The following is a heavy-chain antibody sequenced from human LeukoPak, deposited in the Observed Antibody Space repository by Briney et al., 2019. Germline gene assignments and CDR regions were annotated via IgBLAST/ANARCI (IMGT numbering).Heavy chain of an antibody. V-gene: IGHV4-34*01. Sequence: SETLSLTCAVYGGSFSGYYWSWIRQPPGKGVEWIGEINHSGSTNYNPSLKSRVTISVDTSKNQFSLKLSSVTAADTAVYYCARRGYSYGRNDAFDIWGQGTMVTVSS. D-gene: IGHD5-18*01. CDR2: INHSGST. J-gene: IGHJ3*02. CDR1: GGSFSGYY. CDR3: ARRGYSYGRNDAFDI.